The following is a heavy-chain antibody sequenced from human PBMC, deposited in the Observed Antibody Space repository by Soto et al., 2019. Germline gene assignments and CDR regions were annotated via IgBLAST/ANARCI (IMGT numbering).Heavy chain of an antibody. CDR3: ARDAVKHGSSTHYSRHFDF. Sequence: QVQLVQSGAEVKKPGSSVKVSCKSSGDTFSTHAINWVRQAPGQGLEWMGGIVPVFNTPTYAQRFQVRVTFSVDESTATAYMELTSLTSEDTAVYYCARDAVKHGSSTHYSRHFDFWGQGTLVTVSS. CDR2: IVPVFNTP. D-gene: IGHD2-21*01. CDR1: GDTFSTHA. J-gene: IGHJ4*02. V-gene: IGHV1-69*01.